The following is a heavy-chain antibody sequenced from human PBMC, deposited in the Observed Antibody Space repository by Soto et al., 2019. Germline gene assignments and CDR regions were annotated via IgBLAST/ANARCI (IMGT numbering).Heavy chain of an antibody. CDR2: IYWDDDK. CDR1: GFSLGTYGVG. CDR3: APRGGGLVDCYFDL. D-gene: IGHD1-26*01. Sequence: QITLNESGPPLVKPTQTLTLTCTFSGFSLGTYGVGVGWIRQPPGKALEWLALIYWDDDKRYSPSLKSRLTTTKDPPKRHVCLTLTNLDPVDAAPYYCAPRGGGLVDCYFDLWGRGTPVIVSS. J-gene: IGHJ2*01. V-gene: IGHV2-5*02.